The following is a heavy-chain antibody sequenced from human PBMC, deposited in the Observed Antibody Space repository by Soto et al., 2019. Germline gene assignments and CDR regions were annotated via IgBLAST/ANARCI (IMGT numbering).Heavy chain of an antibody. CDR1: GYTFTSYG. CDR2: ISAYNGNT. J-gene: IGHJ6*02. D-gene: IGHD3-3*01. V-gene: IGHV1-18*01. Sequence: ASVKVSCKASGYTFTSYGISWVRQAPGQGLEWMGWISAYNGNTNYAQKLQGRVTMTTDTSTSTAYMELRSLRSDDTAVYYCARDPRITIFGVVSPAYYYYGMDVWGQGTTVTVSS. CDR3: ARDPRITIFGVVSPAYYYYGMDV.